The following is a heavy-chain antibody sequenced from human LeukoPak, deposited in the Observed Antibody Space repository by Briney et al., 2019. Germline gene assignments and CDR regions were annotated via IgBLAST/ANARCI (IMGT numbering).Heavy chain of an antibody. CDR3: ARESGYSYGTSFDY. J-gene: IGHJ4*02. CDR2: IWYDGNNK. D-gene: IGHD5-18*01. Sequence: AGGSLRLSCAASGFTFSSYGMHWVRQAPGKGLEWVAVIWYDGNNKYYADSVKGRFTISRDNSKNTLYLQMNSLRAEDTAVYYCARESGYSYGTSFDYWGQGTLVTVSS. V-gene: IGHV3-33*01. CDR1: GFTFSSYG.